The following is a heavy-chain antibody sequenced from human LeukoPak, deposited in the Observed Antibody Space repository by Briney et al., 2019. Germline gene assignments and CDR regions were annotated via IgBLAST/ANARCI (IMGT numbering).Heavy chain of an antibody. CDR1: GFTFSSYW. J-gene: IGHJ4*02. CDR2: INSDGSST. D-gene: IGHD4-11*01. V-gene: IGHV3-74*01. CDR3: ARGTMTTVTTRLFDY. Sequence: GGSLRLSCAASGFTFSSYWMHWVRQAPGKGLVWVSRINSDGSSTSYADSVKGRFIISRDNAKNTLYLQMNSLRAEDTAVYYCARGTMTTVTTRLFDYWGQGTLVTVSS.